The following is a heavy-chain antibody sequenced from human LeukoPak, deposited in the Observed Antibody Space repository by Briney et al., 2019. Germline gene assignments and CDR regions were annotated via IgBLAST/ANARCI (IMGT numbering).Heavy chain of an antibody. Sequence: ASVKVSCKALGYSFRDHHVIWVRQAPGQGLEWMGWIHPGTGDTKFGQNFQGRLTMTWDTSITTAYMDLIELTSDDTAVYYCSSHSGPGPVWGQGTLVTASS. V-gene: IGHV1-2*02. J-gene: IGHJ4*02. CDR2: IHPGTGDT. CDR3: SSHSGPGPV. D-gene: IGHD2-2*01. CDR1: GYSFRDHH.